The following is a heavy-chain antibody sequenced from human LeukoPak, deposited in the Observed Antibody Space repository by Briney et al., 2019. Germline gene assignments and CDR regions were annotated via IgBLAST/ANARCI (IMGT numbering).Heavy chain of an antibody. V-gene: IGHV1-2*02. J-gene: IGHJ4*02. Sequence: GASVKVSCKASGYTFTGYYMYWVRQAPGQGLAWMGWINPNSGGTNYAQKFQGRVTMTRDTSISTAYMELSRLRSDDTAVYYCASHFYDGYGRDYWGQGTLVTVSS. CDR2: INPNSGGT. CDR1: GYTFTGYY. D-gene: IGHD5-18*01. CDR3: ASHFYDGYGRDY.